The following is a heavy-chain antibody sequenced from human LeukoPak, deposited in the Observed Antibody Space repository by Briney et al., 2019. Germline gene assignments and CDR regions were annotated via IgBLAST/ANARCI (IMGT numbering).Heavy chain of an antibody. J-gene: IGHJ3*02. D-gene: IGHD6-25*01. CDR1: GFTFDDYG. CDR3: ARPQTGGDALNI. Sequence: GGSLRLSXAASGFTFDDYGMSWVSQAPGKGLEWVSGISWNGGSTGYADSVKGRFTISRDNAKNSLYLQMNSLRAEDTALYYGARPQTGGDALNIWGQGTMVTVSS. V-gene: IGHV3-20*04. CDR2: ISWNGGST.